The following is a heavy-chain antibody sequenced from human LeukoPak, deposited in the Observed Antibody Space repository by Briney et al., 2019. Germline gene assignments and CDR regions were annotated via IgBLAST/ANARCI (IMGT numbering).Heavy chain of an antibody. D-gene: IGHD6-19*01. CDR1: GGSIVKQY. CDR3: ARVSFGQEQWVARAPNTFDI. CDR2: VCSSGST. Sequence: SETLPLTCTASGGSIVKQYWSWIRQPPTKGLEWIGYVCSSGSTTYNPSLGSRVTISVDTSKNQFSLKLSSVTAADTAVYFCARVSFGQEQWVARAPNTFDILGQGTMVAVSS. V-gene: IGHV4-59*11. J-gene: IGHJ3*02.